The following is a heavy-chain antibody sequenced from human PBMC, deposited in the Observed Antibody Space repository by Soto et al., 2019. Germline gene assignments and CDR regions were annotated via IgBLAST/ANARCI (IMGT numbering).Heavy chain of an antibody. J-gene: IGHJ6*02. Sequence: PGGSLRLSCAASGFTFSSYAMHWVRQAPGKGLEWVAVISYDGSNKYYADSVKGRFTISRDNSKNTLYLQMNSLRAEDTAVYYCARVRGGYDFSRIYYGMDVWGQGTTVTVSS. CDR3: ARVRGGYDFSRIYYGMDV. D-gene: IGHD5-12*01. V-gene: IGHV3-30-3*01. CDR1: GFTFSSYA. CDR2: ISYDGSNK.